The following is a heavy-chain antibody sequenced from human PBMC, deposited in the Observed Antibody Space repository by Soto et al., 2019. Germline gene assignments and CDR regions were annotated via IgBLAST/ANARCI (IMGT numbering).Heavy chain of an antibody. V-gene: IGHV1-18*01. CDR3: ATPHRSGWYGALDI. J-gene: IGHJ3*02. CDR2: ISAYNGNT. D-gene: IGHD6-19*01. Sequence: ASVKVSCKASGYTFTSYGISWVRQAPGQGLEWMGWISAYNGNTNYAQKLQGRVTMTTDTSTSTAYMELRSLRSDDTAVYYCATPHRSGWYGALDIWGQGTMVTVSS. CDR1: GYTFTSYG.